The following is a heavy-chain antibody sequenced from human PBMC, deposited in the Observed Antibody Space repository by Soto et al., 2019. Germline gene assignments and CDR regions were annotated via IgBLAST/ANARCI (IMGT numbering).Heavy chain of an antibody. D-gene: IGHD6-19*01. CDR3: ARGGTAVAGTMTQYYYYYMDV. CDR2: INAGNGNT. V-gene: IGHV1-3*01. CDR1: GYTFTSYA. Sequence: ASVKVSCKASGYTFTSYAMHWVRQAPGQRLEWMGWINAGNGNTKYSQKFQGRVTITRDTSASTAYMELSSLRSEDTAVYYCARGGTAVAGTMTQYYYYYMDVWGKGTTVTVSS. J-gene: IGHJ6*03.